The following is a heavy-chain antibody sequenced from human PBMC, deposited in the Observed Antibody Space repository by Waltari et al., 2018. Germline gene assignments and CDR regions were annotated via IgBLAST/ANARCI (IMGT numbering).Heavy chain of an antibody. Sequence: QVQLQQRGTGLLKTSRTLSLTCDVSGGSFSDYCWTWIRQVPGKGLEWIGEIVHSGSATYAPSLRGRITSSLDTSKNQFSLRLNSVTAADTAVYYCARGRRESVWVGELLYYHYYGMDVWGQGTTVSVSS. J-gene: IGHJ6*02. CDR2: IVHSGSA. D-gene: IGHD3-10*01. V-gene: IGHV4-34*02. CDR3: ARGRRESVWVGELLYYHYYGMDV. CDR1: GGSFSDYC.